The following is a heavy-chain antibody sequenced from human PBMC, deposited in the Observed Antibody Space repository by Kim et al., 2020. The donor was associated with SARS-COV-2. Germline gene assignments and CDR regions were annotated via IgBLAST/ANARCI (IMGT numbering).Heavy chain of an antibody. D-gene: IGHD3-16*01. V-gene: IGHV3-9*01. J-gene: IGHJ5*02. CDR1: GFTFDDYA. Sequence: GGSLRLSCAASGFTFDDYAMHWVRQAPGKGLEWVSGISWNSGSIGYADSVKGRFTISRDNAKNSLYLQMNSLRAEDTALYYCAKDKGGLPRGWFDPWGQGTLVTVSS. CDR2: ISWNSGSI. CDR3: AKDKGGLPRGWFDP.